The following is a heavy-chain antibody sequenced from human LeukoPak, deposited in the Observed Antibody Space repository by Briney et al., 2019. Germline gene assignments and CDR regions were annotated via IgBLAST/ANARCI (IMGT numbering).Heavy chain of an antibody. Sequence: ASVKVSCKASGYNFVGYYMHWVRQAPGQGLEWMGWINPNSGGTNYAQKFQGRVTMTRDTSISTAYMELSRLRSDDTAVYYCAGGYSYGNYYMDVWGKGTTVTVSS. CDR1: GYNFVGYY. CDR2: INPNSGGT. J-gene: IGHJ6*03. V-gene: IGHV1-2*02. D-gene: IGHD5-18*01. CDR3: AGGYSYGNYYMDV.